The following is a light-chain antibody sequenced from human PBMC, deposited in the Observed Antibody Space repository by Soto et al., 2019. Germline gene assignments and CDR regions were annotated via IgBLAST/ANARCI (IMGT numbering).Light chain of an antibody. J-gene: IGKJ1*01. Sequence: DIVMTQSPDSLAVSLGERATINCKSSQSVLYSSNNKNYLAWYQQKPGQPPKPLIYWASTRESGVPDRFSGSGSGTDFTLTISSLQAEDVAGYYCQQYYSTPWTFGQGTKVEIK. CDR3: QQYYSTPWT. CDR2: WAS. CDR1: QSVLYSSNNKNY. V-gene: IGKV4-1*01.